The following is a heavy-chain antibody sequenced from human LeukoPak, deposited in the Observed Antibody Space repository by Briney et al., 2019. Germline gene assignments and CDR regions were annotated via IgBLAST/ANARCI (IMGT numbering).Heavy chain of an antibody. CDR3: ARGGGGRDCSSTSTNCNWFDP. Sequence: ASVKVPCKASGYTFTSYYMHWVRQAPGQGLEWMGIINPSGGSTSYAQKFQGRVTMTRDTSTSTVYMELSSLRSEDTAVYYCARGGGGRDCSSTSTNCNWFDPWGQGTLVTVSS. CDR2: INPSGGST. D-gene: IGHD2-2*01. CDR1: GYTFTSYY. V-gene: IGHV1-46*01. J-gene: IGHJ5*02.